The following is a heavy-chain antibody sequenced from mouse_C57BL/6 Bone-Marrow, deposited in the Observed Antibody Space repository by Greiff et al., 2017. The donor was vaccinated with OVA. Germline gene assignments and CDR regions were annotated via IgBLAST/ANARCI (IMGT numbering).Heavy chain of an antibody. D-gene: IGHD1-1*01. Sequence: EVQLQQSGPELVKPGASVKISCKASGYTFTDYYMNWVKQSHGKSLEWIGDINPNNGGTSYNQKFKGKATLTVDKSSSTAYMERRSVKSEDSVVYYCAREGVITTVVGAFDVWGTETTVTVSS. CDR2: INPNNGGT. CDR1: GYTFTDYY. CDR3: AREGVITTVVGAFDV. V-gene: IGHV1-26*01. J-gene: IGHJ1*03.